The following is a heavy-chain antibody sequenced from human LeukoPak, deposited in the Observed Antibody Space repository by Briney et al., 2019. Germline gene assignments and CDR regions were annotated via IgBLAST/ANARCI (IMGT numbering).Heavy chain of an antibody. CDR1: GYTFTGYY. CDR3: ARDLWWGVGASVHYFDY. CDR2: INPNSGGT. D-gene: IGHD1-26*01. J-gene: IGHJ4*02. Sequence: ASVTVSFKASGYTFTGYYMHWVRQAPGQGLEWMGWINPNSGGTNYAQKFQGRVTMTRDTSVSTAYMELSSLTSDDTAVYYCARDLWWGVGASVHYFDYWGQGTLVTVSS. V-gene: IGHV1-2*02.